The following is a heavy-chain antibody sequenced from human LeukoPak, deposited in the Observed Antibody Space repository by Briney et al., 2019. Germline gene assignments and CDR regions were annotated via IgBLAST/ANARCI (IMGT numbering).Heavy chain of an antibody. V-gene: IGHV3-23*01. CDR2: ISGSGGST. J-gene: IGHJ4*02. Sequence: GGSLRLSCVVSGITLSNYGMSWVRQAPRKGLEWVAGISGSGGSTNYADSVKGRFTISRDNPKNTLYLQMNSLRAEDTAVYYCAKRGVVIRVILVGFHKEAYYFDSWGQGALVTVSS. CDR3: AKRGVVIRVILVGFHKEAYYFDS. D-gene: IGHD3-22*01. CDR1: GITLSNYG.